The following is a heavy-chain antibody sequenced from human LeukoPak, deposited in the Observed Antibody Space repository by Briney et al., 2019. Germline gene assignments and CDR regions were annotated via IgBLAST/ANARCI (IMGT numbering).Heavy chain of an antibody. Sequence: TSETLSLTCAVSGYSIRSGDYWGWIRQSPGKGLEWIGSIYHSGSTHYNPSLKSRVTISADTSKNQFSLMLSSVTAADTAVYYCARLTTMTTTGGPFDYWGQGTLVTVSS. CDR1: GYSIRSGDY. J-gene: IGHJ4*02. CDR3: ARLTTMTTTGGPFDY. CDR2: IYHSGST. D-gene: IGHD4-17*01. V-gene: IGHV4-38-2*01.